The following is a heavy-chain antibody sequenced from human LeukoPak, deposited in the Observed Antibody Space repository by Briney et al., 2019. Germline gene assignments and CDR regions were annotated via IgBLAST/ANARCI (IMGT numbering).Heavy chain of an antibody. J-gene: IGHJ4*02. D-gene: IGHD5-12*01. CDR2: INHSGST. CDR1: GGSFSGYY. CDR3: ARLRGYSGYEIDY. Sequence: SETLSLTCAVYGGSFSGYYWSWIRQPPGKGLEWIGEINHSGSTYYNPSLEGRVTISVDTSKYQFSLKLSSVTAADTAVYYCARLRGYSGYEIDYWGQGTLVTVSS. V-gene: IGHV4-34*01.